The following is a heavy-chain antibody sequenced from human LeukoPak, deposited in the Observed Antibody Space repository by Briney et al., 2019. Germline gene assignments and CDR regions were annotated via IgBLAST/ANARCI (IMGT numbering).Heavy chain of an antibody. Sequence: PGGSLRLSCAASGFTFSDYYMNWIRQAPGEGLEWVSYISHTGSTIYYADSVKGRFTISRDNAKNSLYLQMNSLRAEDTAVYYCARDAAIFGETIDYWGQGTLVTVSS. CDR2: ISHTGSTI. V-gene: IGHV3-11*01. CDR3: ARDAAIFGETIDY. CDR1: GFTFSDYY. J-gene: IGHJ4*02. D-gene: IGHD3-10*02.